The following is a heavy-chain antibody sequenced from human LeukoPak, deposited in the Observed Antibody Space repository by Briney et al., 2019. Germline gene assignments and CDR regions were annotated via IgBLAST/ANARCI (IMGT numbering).Heavy chain of an antibody. Sequence: PSETLSLTCTVSGGSISSYYWSWIRQPPGKGLEWIGYIYYNGSTNYNPSLKSRVTISVDTSKNQFSLKLSSVTAADTAVYYCARDVDAFDIWGQGTMVTVSS. CDR2: IYYNGST. V-gene: IGHV4-59*01. CDR3: ARDVDAFDI. CDR1: GGSISSYY. J-gene: IGHJ3*02.